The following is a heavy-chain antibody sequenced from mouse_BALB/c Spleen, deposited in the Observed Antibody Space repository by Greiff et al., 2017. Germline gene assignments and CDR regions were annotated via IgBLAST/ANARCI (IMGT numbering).Heavy chain of an antibody. D-gene: IGHD1-1*01. CDR3: ARSLYGSSYGYYAMDY. V-gene: IGHV14-3*02. CDR2: IDPANGNT. Sequence: EVQRVESGAELVKPGASVKLSCTASGFNIKDTYMHWVKQRPEQGLEWIGRIDPANGNTKYDPKFQGKATITADTSSNTAYLQLSSLTSEDTAVYYCARSLYGSSYGYYAMDYWGQGTSVTVSS. CDR1: GFNIKDTY. J-gene: IGHJ4*01.